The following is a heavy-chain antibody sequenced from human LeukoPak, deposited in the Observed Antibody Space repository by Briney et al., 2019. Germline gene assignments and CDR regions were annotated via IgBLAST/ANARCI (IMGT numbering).Heavy chain of an antibody. CDR1: GGTFSSYA. CDR3: ASYSGYQPRVYYYYGMDV. CDR2: TIPIFGTA. Sequence: ASVKVSCKASGGTFSSYAISWVRQAPGQGLEWMGGTIPIFGTANYAQKFQGRVTITADESTSTAYMELSSLRSEDTAVYYCASYSGYQPRVYYYYGMDVWGKGTTVTVSS. D-gene: IGHD5-12*01. V-gene: IGHV1-69*13. J-gene: IGHJ6*04.